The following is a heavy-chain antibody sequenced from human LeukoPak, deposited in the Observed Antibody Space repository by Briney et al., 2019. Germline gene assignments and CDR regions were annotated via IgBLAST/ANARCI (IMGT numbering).Heavy chain of an antibody. V-gene: IGHV4-59*01. CDR2: IHYSGST. CDR3: ARLGRETTVVPPDFDC. Sequence: SETLSLTCTVSGGSIRRDFWGWVRQPPGKGLEWIGYIHYSGSTNYNASLKSRLTMSVDMSKNQFSLKLTSVTAADTAVYYCARLGRETTVVPPDFDCWGQGTLVTVSS. J-gene: IGHJ4*02. D-gene: IGHD4-23*01. CDR1: GGSIRRDF.